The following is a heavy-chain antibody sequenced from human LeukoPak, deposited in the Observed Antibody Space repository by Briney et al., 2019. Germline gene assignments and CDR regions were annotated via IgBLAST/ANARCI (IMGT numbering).Heavy chain of an antibody. V-gene: IGHV3-9*01. CDR1: GFSFDDYA. Sequence: PGGSLRLSCAASGFSFDDYAMHWVRQAPGKGLEWVSGISWDSGSIGYADSVKGRFTISRDNAKNSLYLQMNSLRAEDTAVYYCARDQGIAVAGTAYWGQGTLVTVSS. D-gene: IGHD6-19*01. CDR2: ISWDSGSI. J-gene: IGHJ4*02. CDR3: ARDQGIAVAGTAY.